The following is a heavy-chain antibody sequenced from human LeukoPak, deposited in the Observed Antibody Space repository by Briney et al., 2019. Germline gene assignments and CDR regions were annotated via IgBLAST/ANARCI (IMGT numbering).Heavy chain of an antibody. CDR1: GYTFINYN. V-gene: IGHV1-8*03. D-gene: IGHD1-26*01. Sequence: GASVKVSCKASGYTFINYNINWVRQATGQGLEWMGWVNPRSGNAGYLQKFQGRLTITRDTSIDAAYMDLSSLSSEDTAVYYCARGGIVGATTLAHFDCWGQGTLVTVSS. CDR3: ARGGIVGATTLAHFDC. J-gene: IGHJ4*02. CDR2: VNPRSGNA.